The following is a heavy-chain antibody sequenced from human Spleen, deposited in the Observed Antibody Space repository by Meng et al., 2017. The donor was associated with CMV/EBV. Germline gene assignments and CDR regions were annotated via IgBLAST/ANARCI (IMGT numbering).Heavy chain of an antibody. V-gene: IGHV3-7*01. CDR2: IKQDGSEK. CDR1: GFILNSYW. CDR3: ARDKGYCSSTSCSYYYYYGMDV. D-gene: IGHD2-2*01. Sequence: GESLKISCAGSGFILNSYWMHWVRQAPGKGLEWVANIKQDGSEKYYVDSVKGRFTISRDNAKNSLYLQMNSLRAEDTAVYYCARDKGYCSSTSCSYYYYYGMDVWGQGTTVTVSS. J-gene: IGHJ6*02.